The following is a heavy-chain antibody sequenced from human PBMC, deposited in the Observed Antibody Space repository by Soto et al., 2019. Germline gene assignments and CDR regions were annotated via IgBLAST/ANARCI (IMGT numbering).Heavy chain of an antibody. J-gene: IGHJ6*02. CDR3: ARGYHVYDG. D-gene: IGHD2-2*01. Sequence: PSETLSLTCTVSGGSISSYYWSWIRQPPGKGLEWIGYIYYTGSTKYNPALKSRVTISIDTSKNHFSLKLTSVTAADTAVYYCARGYHVYDGWSQGTTVTGSS. V-gene: IGHV4-59*01. CDR2: IYYTGST. CDR1: GGSISSYY.